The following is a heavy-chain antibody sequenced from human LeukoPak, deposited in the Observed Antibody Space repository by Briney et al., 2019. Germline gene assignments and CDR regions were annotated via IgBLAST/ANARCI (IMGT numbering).Heavy chain of an antibody. D-gene: IGHD2-2*01. Sequence: PGGSLRLSCVASGFTFSSYWMHWVRQAPGKGLVWVSRIGTDGSSTSYADSVKGRFTISRDNAKNTLYLQMNSLGAEDTAVYYCARDRYCSSASCYGGDYWGQGTLVTVSS. CDR2: IGTDGSST. CDR1: GFTFSSYW. V-gene: IGHV3-74*01. CDR3: ARDRYCSSASCYGGDY. J-gene: IGHJ4*02.